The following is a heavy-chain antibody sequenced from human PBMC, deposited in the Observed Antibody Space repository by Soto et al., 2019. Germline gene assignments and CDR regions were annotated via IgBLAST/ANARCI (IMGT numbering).Heavy chain of an antibody. CDR2: INQDGSAK. Sequence: PGGSLRLSCAGSGFTFRSYWMSWVRQAPGKGLEWVANINQDGSAKFYMDSMKGRFTISRDNGENSLYLQMNSLRAEDTAVYYCARVWNDGRIDYWGQGTLVTVSS. CDR3: ARVWNDGRIDY. V-gene: IGHV3-7*01. CDR1: GFTFRSYW. D-gene: IGHD1-1*01. J-gene: IGHJ4*02.